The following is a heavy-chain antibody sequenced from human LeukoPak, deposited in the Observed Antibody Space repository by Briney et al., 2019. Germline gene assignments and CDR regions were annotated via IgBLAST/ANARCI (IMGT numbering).Heavy chain of an antibody. CDR2: IYYSGST. D-gene: IGHD3-3*01. J-gene: IGHJ5*02. CDR1: GGSISSGDYY. CDR3: ARDQNHDFWSGLNPPADWFDP. V-gene: IGHV4-30-4*08. Sequence: SETLSLTCTVSGGSISSGDYYWSWIRQPPGKGLEWIGYIYYSGSTYYNPSLKSRVTISVDTSKNQFSLKLSSVTAADTAVYYCARDQNHDFWSGLNPPADWFDPWGQGTLVTVSS.